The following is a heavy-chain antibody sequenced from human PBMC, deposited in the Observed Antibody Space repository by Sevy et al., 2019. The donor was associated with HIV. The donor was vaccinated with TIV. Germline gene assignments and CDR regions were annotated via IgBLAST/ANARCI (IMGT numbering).Heavy chain of an antibody. D-gene: IGHD3-22*01. CDR3: AKRGNYDSRYWYFHL. Sequence: GGSLRLSCEASGFTFSCCAMTWVRQTPGKGLEWVSTIGCSGTSTFYADSVRGRFIISRDNSKNTLFLQMNSLRAEDTAVYFCAKRGNYDSRYWYFHLWGRGTLVTVSS. V-gene: IGHV3-23*01. CDR2: IGCSGTST. CDR1: GFTFSCCA. J-gene: IGHJ2*01.